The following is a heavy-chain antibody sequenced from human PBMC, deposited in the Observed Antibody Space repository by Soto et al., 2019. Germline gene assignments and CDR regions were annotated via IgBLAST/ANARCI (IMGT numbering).Heavy chain of an antibody. CDR3: AKDRPPYCSSTSCYFGY. D-gene: IGHD2-2*01. CDR1: GFTFSSYA. Sequence: GGSLRLSCAASGFTFSSYAMSWVRQAPGKGLEWVSAISGSGGSTYYADSVKGRFTISRDNSKNTLYLQMNSLRAEDTAVYYCAKDRPPYCSSTSCYFGYWGQGTLVTVSS. J-gene: IGHJ4*02. V-gene: IGHV3-23*01. CDR2: ISGSGGST.